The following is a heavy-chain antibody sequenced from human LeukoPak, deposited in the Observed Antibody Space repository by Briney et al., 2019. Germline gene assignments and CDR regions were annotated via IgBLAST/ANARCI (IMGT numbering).Heavy chain of an antibody. CDR3: ARAILSRWSLSQWFDP. V-gene: IGHV1-18*01. J-gene: IGHJ5*02. CDR1: GYIFSSYG. CDR2: ISAYNGHT. Sequence: ASVKVSRKASGYIFSSYGITWVRQAPGQGLEWMGWISAYNGHTNFVQKFQGRVTMTTDTSTSTAYVELRSLRSDDTAVYYCARAILSRWSLSQWFDPWGQGTLVTVSS. D-gene: IGHD2-8*01.